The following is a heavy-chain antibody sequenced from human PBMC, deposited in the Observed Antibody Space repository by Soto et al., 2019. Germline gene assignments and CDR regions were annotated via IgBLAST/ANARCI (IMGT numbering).Heavy chain of an antibody. CDR2: INSDGIST. J-gene: IGHJ4*02. CDR1: GFTFSGYW. D-gene: IGHD6-13*01. V-gene: IGHV3-74*01. CDR3: ARVGAVVAASPFFDY. Sequence: EVQLVESGGGLVQPGGSLRLSCAASGFTFSGYWMHWVRQVPGKGLVWVSHINSDGISTTYADSVKGRFTISRDNAKNTLYLQMNSLRAEDTAVYYCARVGAVVAASPFFDYWGQGTLVTVSS.